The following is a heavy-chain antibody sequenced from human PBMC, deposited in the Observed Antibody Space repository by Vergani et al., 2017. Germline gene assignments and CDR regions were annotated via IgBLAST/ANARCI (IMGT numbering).Heavy chain of an antibody. CDR2: IKQDGSEK. V-gene: IGHV3-7*03. J-gene: IGHJ3*02. D-gene: IGHD1-26*01. CDR1: GFTFSSYG. Sequence: EVQLVESGGGLVQPGGSLRLSCAASGFTFSSYGMHWVRQAPGKGLEWVANIKQDGSEKYYVDSVKGRFTISRDNAKNSLYLQMNSLRAEDTAVYYCATVTLIVGAMSAFDIWGQGTMVTVSS. CDR3: ATVTLIVGAMSAFDI.